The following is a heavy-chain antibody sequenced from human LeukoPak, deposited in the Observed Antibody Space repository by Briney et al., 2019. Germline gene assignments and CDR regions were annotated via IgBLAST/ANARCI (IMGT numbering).Heavy chain of an antibody. J-gene: IGHJ5*02. CDR3: ARAPLRSWFDP. CDR2: IYYSGST. CDR1: GGSISSYY. V-gene: IGHV4-59*08. Sequence: SETLSLTCTVSGGSISSYYWSWIRQPPGKGLEWIEYIYYSGSTNYNPSLKSRVTISVDTSKNQFSLKLSSVTAADTAVYYCARAPLRSWFDPWGQGTLVTVSS.